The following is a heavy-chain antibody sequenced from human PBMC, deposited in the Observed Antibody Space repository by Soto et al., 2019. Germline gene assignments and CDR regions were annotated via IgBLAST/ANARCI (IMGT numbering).Heavy chain of an antibody. J-gene: IGHJ1*01. V-gene: IGHV3-74*01. CDR2: ISNDGSS. Sequence: EVQLVESGGGLVQPGGSLRLSCVASGFTFSSYWMHWVRQAPGKGLVWVSSISNDGSSIYADPVKGRFTICRANAKDTLYLQMNSLRAEDTAVYYCARLPDKNPQNWGHGTLVIVSP. D-gene: IGHD2-15*01. CDR3: ARLPDKNPQN. CDR1: GFTFSSYW.